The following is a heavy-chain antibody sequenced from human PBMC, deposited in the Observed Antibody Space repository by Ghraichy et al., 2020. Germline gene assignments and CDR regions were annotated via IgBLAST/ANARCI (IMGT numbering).Heavy chain of an antibody. J-gene: IGHJ4*02. Sequence: SQTLSLTCTVSGGSISTSTYYWGWIRQPPGKGLEWIGSIYYSGSTYNNPSLKSRVTISVETSKNQFSLKLSSVTAADTAVYYCARQVAYSSGYWPMNYFDYWGQGTLVTVSS. D-gene: IGHD3-22*01. V-gene: IGHV4-39*01. CDR3: ARQVAYSSGYWPMNYFDY. CDR1: GGSISTSTYY. CDR2: IYYSGST.